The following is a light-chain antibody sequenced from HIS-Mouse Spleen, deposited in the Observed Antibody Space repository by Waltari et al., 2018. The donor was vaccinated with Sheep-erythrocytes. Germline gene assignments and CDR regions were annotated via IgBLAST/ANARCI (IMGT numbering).Light chain of an antibody. CDR3: CSYAGSYNHV. CDR1: SSDVGGYNY. CDR2: DVS. J-gene: IGLJ1*01. Sequence: QSALTQPRSVSGSPGQSVTISRTGTSSDVGGYNYVSWYQQHPGKAPKLMIYDVSKRPSGVPDRFSGSKSGKTASLTISGLQAEDEADYYCCSYAGSYNHVFATGTKVTVL. V-gene: IGLV2-11*01.